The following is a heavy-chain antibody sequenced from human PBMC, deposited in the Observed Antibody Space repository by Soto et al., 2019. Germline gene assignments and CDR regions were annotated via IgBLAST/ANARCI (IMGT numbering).Heavy chain of an antibody. CDR3: ARGAGGYYYMDV. J-gene: IGHJ6*03. D-gene: IGHD3-10*01. Sequence: EVQLVESGGGLVQPGGSLRLSCAASGFTFSSYWMHWVRQVPGKGLVWVSRLYIDGSRTSYADSVKGRFTISRDNAKNTLYLQMNSLRPEDTAVYYCARGAGGYYYMDVGGKGTTVTVSS. CDR2: LYIDGSRT. CDR1: GFTFSSYW. V-gene: IGHV3-74*01.